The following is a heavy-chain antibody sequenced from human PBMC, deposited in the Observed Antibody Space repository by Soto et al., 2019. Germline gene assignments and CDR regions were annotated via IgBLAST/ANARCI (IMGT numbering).Heavy chain of an antibody. CDR3: ASNLNYYDSSGYYYDYYFDY. CDR1: GGTISSYA. D-gene: IGHD3-22*01. Sequence: QVQLVQSEAEVKKPGSSVKVSCKASGGTISSYAISWVRQAPGQGLEWMGGIIPIFGTANYAQKFQGRVTITADKSTSTAYMELSSLRSEDTAVYYCASNLNYYDSSGYYYDYYFDYWGQGTLVTVSS. CDR2: IIPIFGTA. J-gene: IGHJ4*02. V-gene: IGHV1-69*06.